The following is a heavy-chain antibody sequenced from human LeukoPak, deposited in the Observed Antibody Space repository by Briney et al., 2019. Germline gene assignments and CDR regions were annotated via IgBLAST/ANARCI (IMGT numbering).Heavy chain of an antibody. Sequence: GASVKVSCKASGYTFTSYYIHWVRQAPGQGLAWMGIINPSGGSTTYAQKFQGRVTMTRDTSTSTVYMELSSLRSEDTAVYYCATDPHVDTGGYWGQGTLVTVSS. V-gene: IGHV1-46*01. CDR1: GYTFTSYY. D-gene: IGHD5-18*01. CDR3: ATDPHVDTGGY. CDR2: INPSGGST. J-gene: IGHJ4*02.